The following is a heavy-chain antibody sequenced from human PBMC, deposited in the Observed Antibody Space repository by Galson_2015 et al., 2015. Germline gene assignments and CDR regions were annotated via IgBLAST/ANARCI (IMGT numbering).Heavy chain of an antibody. CDR3: ARDPDKDLEWLLFDY. V-gene: IGHV3-21*01. Sequence: SLRLSCAASGFTFSSYSMNWVRQAPGKGLEWVSSISSSSSYIYYADSVEGRFTISRDNAKNSLYLQMNSLRAEDTAVYYCARDPDKDLEWLLFDYWGQGTLVTVSS. J-gene: IGHJ4*02. CDR1: GFTFSSYS. D-gene: IGHD3-3*01. CDR2: ISSSSSYI.